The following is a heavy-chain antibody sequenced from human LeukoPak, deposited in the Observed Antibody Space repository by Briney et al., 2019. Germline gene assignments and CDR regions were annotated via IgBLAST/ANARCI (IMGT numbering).Heavy chain of an antibody. V-gene: IGHV4-59*01. Sequence: PSETLSLTCTVSGGSISSYYWSWIRQPPGKGLEWIGYIYYSGSTNYNPSLKSRVTISVDTSKSQFSLKLSSVTAADTAVYYCAREGYYGSGSYNWFDPWGQGTLVTVSS. J-gene: IGHJ5*02. CDR3: AREGYYGSGSYNWFDP. CDR1: GGSISSYY. CDR2: IYYSGST. D-gene: IGHD3-10*01.